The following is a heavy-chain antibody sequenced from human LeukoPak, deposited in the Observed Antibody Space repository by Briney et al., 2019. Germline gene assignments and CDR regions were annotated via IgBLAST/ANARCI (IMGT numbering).Heavy chain of an antibody. CDR3: ARDTYGSDY. J-gene: IGHJ4*02. CDR1: GFIFSNYA. D-gene: IGHD3-10*01. Sequence: GGSLRLFCAASGFIFSNYAMHWVRQAPGKGLEWLIFISYDGSNKYYADSVKGRFTISRDNSKNTLYLQMNSLRAEDTPVYYCARDTYGSDYWGQGTLVTVSS. V-gene: IGHV3-30*04. CDR2: ISYDGSNK.